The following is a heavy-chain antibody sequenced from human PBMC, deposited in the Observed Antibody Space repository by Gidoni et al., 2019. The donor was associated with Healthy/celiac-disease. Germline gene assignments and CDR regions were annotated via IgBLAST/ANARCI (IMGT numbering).Heavy chain of an antibody. J-gene: IGHJ6*02. V-gene: IGHV3-21*01. D-gene: IGHD2-2*01. CDR1: GFTFSSYS. CDR2: ISSSSSYI. Sequence: EVQLVESGGGLVKPGGSLRLSCAASGFTFSSYSMNWVRQAPGKGLEWVSSISSSSSYIYYADSVKGRFTISRDNAKNSLYLQMNSLRAEDTAVYYCARDFPVDGYGMDVWGQGTTVTVSS. CDR3: ARDFPVDGYGMDV.